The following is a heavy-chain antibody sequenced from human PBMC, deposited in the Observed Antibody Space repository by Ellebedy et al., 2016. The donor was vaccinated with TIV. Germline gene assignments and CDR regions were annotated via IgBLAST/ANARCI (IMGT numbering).Heavy chain of an antibody. J-gene: IGHJ4*02. Sequence: ASVKVSXXTSGYTITSYGITWVRQAPGQALEWMGWISVYRGDTNYARKFQGRVTMTTDTPTSTAYMELRSLRPDDTAVYYCARGGQSYFDYWGQGTRVTVSS. CDR1: GYTITSYG. CDR3: ARGGQSYFDY. V-gene: IGHV1-18*01. CDR2: ISVYRGDT.